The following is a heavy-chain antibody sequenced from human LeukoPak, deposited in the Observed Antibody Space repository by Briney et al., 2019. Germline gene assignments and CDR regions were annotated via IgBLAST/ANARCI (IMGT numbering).Heavy chain of an antibody. J-gene: IGHJ5*02. V-gene: IGHV4-59*01. CDR1: GGSISSYY. CDR3: ARGGYYGSGNDFRFDP. CDR2: IYYSGST. Sequence: SETLSLTCTVSGGSISSYYWSWIRQPPGKGLEWIGYIYYSGSTNYKPSLKSRVTISVDTSKNQFSLKLGSVTAADTAVYYCARGGYYGSGNDFRFDPWGQGTLVTVSS. D-gene: IGHD3-10*01.